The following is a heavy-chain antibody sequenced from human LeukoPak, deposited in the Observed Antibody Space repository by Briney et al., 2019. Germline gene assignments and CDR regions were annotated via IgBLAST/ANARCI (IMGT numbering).Heavy chain of an antibody. Sequence: PGGSLRLSCAASGFTFSSYAMSWVRQAPEKGLEWVSAISGSGGSTYYADSVKGRFTISRDNSKNTLYLQMNSLRAEDTAVYYCANLITGTSYYFDYWGQGTLVTVSS. CDR3: ANLITGTSYYFDY. CDR1: GFTFSSYA. J-gene: IGHJ4*02. V-gene: IGHV3-23*01. D-gene: IGHD1-14*01. CDR2: ISGSGGST.